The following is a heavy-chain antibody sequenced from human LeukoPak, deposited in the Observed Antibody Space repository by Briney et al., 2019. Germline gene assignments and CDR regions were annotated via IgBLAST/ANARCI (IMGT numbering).Heavy chain of an antibody. D-gene: IGHD5-18*01. CDR3: ARLNVDTAMVFPLPYYYYGMDA. Sequence: KPSETLSLTCTVSGGSISSYYWSWIRQPPGKGQEWIGYIYYSGSTNYNPSLKSRVTISVDTSKNQFSLKLSSVTAADTAVYYCARLNVDTAMVFPLPYYYYGMDAWGQGTTVTVSS. CDR2: IYYSGST. V-gene: IGHV4-59*01. J-gene: IGHJ6*02. CDR1: GGSISSYY.